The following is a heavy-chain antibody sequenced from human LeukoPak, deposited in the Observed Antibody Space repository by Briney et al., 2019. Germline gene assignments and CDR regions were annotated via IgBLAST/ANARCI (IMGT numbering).Heavy chain of an antibody. D-gene: IGHD5-18*01. CDR2: INSESSWT. V-gene: IGHV3-48*01. CDR1: GFNFSHYS. CDR3: AREGLSKDTSMAMVSYYYYYMDV. J-gene: IGHJ6*03. Sequence: GGSLRLSCAGSGFNFSHYSMNWVRQVPGKGLEWVSYINSESSWTQYGDSVKGRFTISRDNVKNSLHLQMSSLRAEDTAVYFCAREGLSKDTSMAMVSYYYYYMDVWGKGTTVIVSS.